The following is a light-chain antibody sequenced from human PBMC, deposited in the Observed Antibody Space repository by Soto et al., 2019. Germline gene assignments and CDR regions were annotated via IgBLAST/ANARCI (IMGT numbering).Light chain of an antibody. J-gene: IGKJ3*01. Sequence: AIQLTQSPSSLSASVGDRVTITCRASQGISSALAWYQHQPGKAPMLLIYAASSLESGVPSRFSGSGSGTDFTLTISSLQPEDFATYYCQQFNSYPFTFGPGTKLDVK. V-gene: IGKV1-13*02. CDR3: QQFNSYPFT. CDR1: QGISSA. CDR2: AAS.